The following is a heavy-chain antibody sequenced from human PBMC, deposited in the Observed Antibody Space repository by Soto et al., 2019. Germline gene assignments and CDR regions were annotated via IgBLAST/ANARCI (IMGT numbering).Heavy chain of an antibody. CDR3: AREVSTSWHIYCFDP. CDR2: INQDGSEK. V-gene: IGHV3-7*01. CDR1: GFTFSSYW. J-gene: IGHJ5*02. Sequence: DVQLVESGGGLVQPGGSLRLSCAVSGFTFSSYWMTWVRQAPGKGLGWVANINQDGSEKYYVDSVKGRFTISRDTDKNSLHLQMNRLRAEDTAVYYCAREVSTSWHIYCFDPWGQGTLVTVSS. D-gene: IGHD6-13*01.